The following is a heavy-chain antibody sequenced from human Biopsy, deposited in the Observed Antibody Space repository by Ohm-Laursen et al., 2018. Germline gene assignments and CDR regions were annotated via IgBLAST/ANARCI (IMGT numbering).Heavy chain of an antibody. J-gene: IGHJ5*02. V-gene: IGHV4-4*07. CDR3: ARDRDRRGWFDP. CDR2: IYTSGIT. CDR1: GGSLSSYS. D-gene: IGHD1-14*01. Sequence: TLSLTGTVSGGSLSSYSWSWIRQPAGKGLEWIGQIYTSGITNYNPSLKSRVTMSVDTSKNKFSLRVSSVTAADTAVYYCARDRDRRGWFDPWGQGTLVTVSS.